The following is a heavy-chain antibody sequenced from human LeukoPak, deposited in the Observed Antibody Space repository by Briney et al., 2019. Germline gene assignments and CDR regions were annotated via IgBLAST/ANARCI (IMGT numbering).Heavy chain of an antibody. J-gene: IGHJ4*02. CDR3: AKGGGWLYYFDY. D-gene: IGHD6-19*01. Sequence: GGSLRLSCAASGFTFSTFAMHWVRQAPGKGLEWVSAISGSDGYTYYADSVKGRFTISRDNSKSTLYLQMNSLRAEDTAVYYCAKGGGWLYYFDYWGQGTPVTVSS. V-gene: IGHV3-23*01. CDR1: GFTFSTFA. CDR2: ISGSDGYT.